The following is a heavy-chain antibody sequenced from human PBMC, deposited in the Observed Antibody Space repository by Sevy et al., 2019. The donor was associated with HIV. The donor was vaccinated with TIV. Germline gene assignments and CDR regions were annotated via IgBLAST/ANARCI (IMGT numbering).Heavy chain of an antibody. J-gene: IGHJ4*02. CDR3: AIDAYGSADY. Sequence: GGSLRLSCATSGFTFKNYIMNWVRQAPGKGLEWVSGVSGGGESTFYADSVKGRFTVSRDNSKNILYLQMNNLRVEDTALYYCAIDAYGSADYWGQGTLVTVSS. CDR1: GFTFKNYI. D-gene: IGHD3-10*01. CDR2: VSGGGEST. V-gene: IGHV3-23*01.